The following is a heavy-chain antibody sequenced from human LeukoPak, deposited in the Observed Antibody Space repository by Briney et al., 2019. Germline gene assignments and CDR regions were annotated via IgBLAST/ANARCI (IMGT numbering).Heavy chain of an antibody. Sequence: GESLKISCKGSGYSFTRYWIGWVRQMPGKGLEWMGIIYPGDSDTRYSPSFQGQVTISADKSISTAYLQWSSLKASDTAMYYCARPRGHCSGGSCSADYYYMDVWGKGTTVTVSS. CDR1: GYSFTRYW. CDR2: IYPGDSDT. D-gene: IGHD2-15*01. CDR3: ARPRGHCSGGSCSADYYYMDV. J-gene: IGHJ6*03. V-gene: IGHV5-51*01.